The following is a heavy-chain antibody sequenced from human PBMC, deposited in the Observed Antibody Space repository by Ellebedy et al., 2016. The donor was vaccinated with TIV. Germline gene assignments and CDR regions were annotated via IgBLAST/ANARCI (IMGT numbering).Heavy chain of an antibody. Sequence: GESLKISXAASGFTFSSYSMNWVRQAPGKGLEWVSSISSSSSYIYYADSVKGRFTISRDNAKNSLYLQMNSLRAEDTAVYYCARAGGYSYGLDYWGQGTLVTVSS. CDR2: ISSSSSYI. CDR3: ARAGGYSYGLDY. CDR1: GFTFSSYS. D-gene: IGHD5-18*01. V-gene: IGHV3-21*01. J-gene: IGHJ4*02.